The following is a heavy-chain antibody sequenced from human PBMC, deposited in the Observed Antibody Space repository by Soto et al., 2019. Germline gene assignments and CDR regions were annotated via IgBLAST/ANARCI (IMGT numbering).Heavy chain of an antibody. CDR2: TYYRSRWYN. V-gene: IGHV6-1*01. CDR1: GDSVSSNSAA. J-gene: IGHJ4*02. D-gene: IGHD1-26*01. CDR3: ARIGGAPRDY. Sequence: SQTLSLTCAISGDSVSSNSAAWNWIRQSPSRGLEWLGRTYYRSRWYNGYAVSVRSRITIKPDTSKNQFSLQLNSVTPEDTAVYYCARIGGAPRDYWGQGTLVTVSS.